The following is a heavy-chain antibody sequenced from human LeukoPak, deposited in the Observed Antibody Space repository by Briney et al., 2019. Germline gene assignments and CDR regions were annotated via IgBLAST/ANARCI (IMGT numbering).Heavy chain of an antibody. CDR1: GFTFSSYA. CDR3: AKAGGRSFKRHIVVVTGAFDI. CDR2: ISGSGGST. Sequence: GGSLRLSCAASGFTFSSYAMSWVRQAPGKGLEWVSAISGSGGSTYYADSVKGRFTISRDNSMNTLYLQMNSLRAEDTAVYYCAKAGGRSFKRHIVVVTGAFDIWGQGTMVTVSS. J-gene: IGHJ3*02. D-gene: IGHD2-21*02. V-gene: IGHV3-23*01.